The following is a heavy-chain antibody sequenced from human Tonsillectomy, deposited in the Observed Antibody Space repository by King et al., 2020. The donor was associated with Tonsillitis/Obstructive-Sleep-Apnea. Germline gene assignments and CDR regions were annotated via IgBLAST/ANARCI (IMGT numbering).Heavy chain of an antibody. J-gene: IGHJ3*02. Sequence: QLVQSGAEVKKPGESLKISCKGSGYSFTRYWIGWVRQMPGKGLEWMGIIYPGDSDTRYSPSFQCQVTISADKSISTAYLQWSSLKASDIAMYYCARTVAGDRYAFDIWGQGTMVTVSS. CDR3: ARTVAGDRYAFDI. CDR1: GYSFTRYW. CDR2: IYPGDSDT. D-gene: IGHD6-19*01. V-gene: IGHV5-51*01.